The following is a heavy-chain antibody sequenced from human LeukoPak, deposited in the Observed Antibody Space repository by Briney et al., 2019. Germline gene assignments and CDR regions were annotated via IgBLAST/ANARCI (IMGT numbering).Heavy chain of an antibody. CDR1: GGSISSGDYY. Sequence: SETLSLTCTVSGGSISSGDYYWSWIRQPPGKGLEWIGYIYYSGSTYYNPSLKIRVTISVDTSKNQYSLKLSSVTAADTAVYYCARELSVVVPAATFDYFDYWGQGTLVTVSS. J-gene: IGHJ4*02. V-gene: IGHV4-30-4*08. D-gene: IGHD2-2*01. CDR3: ARELSVVVPAATFDYFDY. CDR2: IYYSGST.